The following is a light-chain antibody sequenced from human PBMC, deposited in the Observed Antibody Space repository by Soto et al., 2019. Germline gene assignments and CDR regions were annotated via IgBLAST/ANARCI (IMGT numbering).Light chain of an antibody. CDR3: SSYAGSNNLV. Sequence: QSALTQPPSASGSPGQSVTISCTGTSSDVGGYNYVSWYQQHPGKAPKLMIYEVSKRPSGVPDRFSGSKSGNTASLTVSGLPAQDEADYYCSSYAGSNNLVFGTGTKLTVL. V-gene: IGLV2-8*01. CDR2: EVS. CDR1: SSDVGGYNY. J-gene: IGLJ1*01.